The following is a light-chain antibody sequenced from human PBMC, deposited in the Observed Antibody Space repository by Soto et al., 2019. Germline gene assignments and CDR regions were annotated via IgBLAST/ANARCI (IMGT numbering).Light chain of an antibody. CDR1: SSDIGGYNY. Sequence: QSALTQPASVSGSPGQSITISCTGTSSDIGGYNYVSWYQQHPGKAPKLMIYDVSDRPSGVSNRFSGSKSGNTASLTISGLQAEDEADYYCASDASSNTVLFGGGTKLTVL. CDR3: ASDASSNTVL. V-gene: IGLV2-14*03. CDR2: DVS. J-gene: IGLJ2*01.